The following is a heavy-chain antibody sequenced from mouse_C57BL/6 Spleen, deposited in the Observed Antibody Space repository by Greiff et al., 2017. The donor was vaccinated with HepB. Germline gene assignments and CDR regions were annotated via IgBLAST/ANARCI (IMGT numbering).Heavy chain of an antibody. CDR1: GYAFSSSW. CDR2: IYPGDGDT. V-gene: IGHV1-82*01. D-gene: IGHD1-1*01. J-gene: IGHJ1*03. Sequence: VQLQQSGPELVKPGASVKISCKASGYAFSSSWMNWVKQRPGKGLEWIGRIYPGDGDTNYNGKFKGKATLTADKSSSTAYMQLSSLTSEDSAVYCCARRGLYGSSHWYFDVWGTGTTVTVSS. CDR3: ARRGLYGSSHWYFDV.